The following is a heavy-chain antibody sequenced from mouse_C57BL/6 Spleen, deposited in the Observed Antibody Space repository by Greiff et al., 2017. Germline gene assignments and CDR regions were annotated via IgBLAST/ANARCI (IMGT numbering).Heavy chain of an antibody. CDR1: GYTFTDYE. J-gene: IGHJ1*03. CDR3: TRSPLYGSSYWYFDV. CDR2: IDPETGGT. D-gene: IGHD1-1*01. V-gene: IGHV1-15*01. Sequence: VQLVESGAELVRPGASVTLSCKASGYTFTDYEMHWVKQTPVHGLEWIGAIDPETGGTAYNQKFKGKAILTADKSSSTAYMELRSLTSEDSAVYYCTRSPLYGSSYWYFDVWGTGTTVTVSS.